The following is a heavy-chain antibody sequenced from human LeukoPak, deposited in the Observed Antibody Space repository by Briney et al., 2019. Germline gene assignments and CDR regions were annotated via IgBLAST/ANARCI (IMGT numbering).Heavy chain of an antibody. D-gene: IGHD3-16*01. Sequence: GGSLRLSCAASGFTFSSYAMSWVRQAPGKGLEWVAVISYDGSNKYYADSVKGRFTISRDNSKNTLYLQMNSLRAEDTAVYYCAIRDPAGGDDAFDIWGQGTMVTVSS. J-gene: IGHJ3*02. CDR3: AIRDPAGGDDAFDI. CDR2: ISYDGSNK. CDR1: GFTFSSYA. V-gene: IGHV3-30-3*01.